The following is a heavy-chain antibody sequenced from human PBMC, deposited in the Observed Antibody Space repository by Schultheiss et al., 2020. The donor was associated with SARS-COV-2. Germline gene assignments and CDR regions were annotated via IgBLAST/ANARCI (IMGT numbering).Heavy chain of an antibody. J-gene: IGHJ4*02. Sequence: SETLSLTCGVSGGSFTSDYWWIWVRQTPGKGLEWIGEVYYTGRTNYNASFVSRATMSIDTSENRFSLSLRSVTAADTAVYFCARMFSKLAGGFDYWGQGTLVTVSS. V-gene: IGHV4-4*02. CDR3: ARMFSKLAGGFDY. CDR1: GGSFTSDYW. D-gene: IGHD3-10*01. CDR2: VYYTGRT.